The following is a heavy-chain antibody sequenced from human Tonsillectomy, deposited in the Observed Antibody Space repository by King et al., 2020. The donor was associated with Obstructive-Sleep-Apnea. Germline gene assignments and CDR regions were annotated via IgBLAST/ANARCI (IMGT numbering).Heavy chain of an antibody. D-gene: IGHD2-2*01. CDR1: GFTVSSNY. CDR2: IYSGGST. J-gene: IGHJ3*02. CDR3: ARDHPGTYTSKLYRGDAFDI. Sequence: VQLVESGGGLVQPGGSLRLSCAASGFTVSSNYMSWVRQAPGKGLEWVSVIYSGGSTYYADSVKGRFTISRHNSKNTLYLEMNSLRAEDTAVYFCARDHPGTYTSKLYRGDAFDIWGQGTMVTGSS. V-gene: IGHV3-53*04.